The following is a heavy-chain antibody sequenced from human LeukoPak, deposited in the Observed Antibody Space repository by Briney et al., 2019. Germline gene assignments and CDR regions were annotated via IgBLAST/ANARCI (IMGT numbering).Heavy chain of an antibody. CDR3: ARHHDYGDLYDAFDI. D-gene: IGHD4-17*01. J-gene: IGHJ3*02. CDR1: GVSISSSSYY. CDR2: IYYSGST. Sequence: PSETLSLTCTVSGVSISSSSYYWGWIRQPPGKGLEWIGSIYYSGSTYYNPSLKSRVTISVDTSKNQFSLKLSSVTAADTAVYYCARHHDYGDLYDAFDIWGQGTMVTVSS. V-gene: IGHV4-39*01.